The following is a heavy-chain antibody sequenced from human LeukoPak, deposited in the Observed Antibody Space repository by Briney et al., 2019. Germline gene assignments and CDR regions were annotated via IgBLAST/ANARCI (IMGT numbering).Heavy chain of an antibody. Sequence: GGSLRLSCAASGFTFSSYSMNWVRQAPGKGLEWVSSISSSSSYIYYAGSVKGRFTISRDNAKNSLYLQMNSLRAEDTAVYYCARDAAYYYDSSPGTFDYWGQGTLVTVSS. CDR3: ARDAAYYYDSSPGTFDY. J-gene: IGHJ4*02. D-gene: IGHD3-22*01. V-gene: IGHV3-21*01. CDR1: GFTFSSYS. CDR2: ISSSSSYI.